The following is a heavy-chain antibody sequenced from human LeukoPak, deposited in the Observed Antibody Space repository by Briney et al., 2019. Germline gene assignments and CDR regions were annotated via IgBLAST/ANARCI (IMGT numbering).Heavy chain of an antibody. CDR2: INPNSGGT. D-gene: IGHD6-13*01. J-gene: IGHJ5*02. CDR3: ARDRGIAAPHNWFDP. V-gene: IGHV1-2*02. CDR1: GYTFTGYY. Sequence: ASVKVSCKAFGYTFTGYYMHWVRQAPGQGLEWMGWINPNSGGTNYAQKFQGRVTMTRDTSINTAYMELSRLRFDDTAVYYCARDRGIAAPHNWFDPWGQGTLVTVSS.